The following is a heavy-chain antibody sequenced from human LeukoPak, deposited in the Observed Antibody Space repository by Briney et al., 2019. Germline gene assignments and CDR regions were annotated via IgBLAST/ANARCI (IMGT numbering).Heavy chain of an antibody. V-gene: IGHV4-31*03. CDR2: IYYSGST. CDR3: ARDRSGVRGVITNWFDP. Sequence: SQTLSLTCTVSGGSISSGGYYWSWIRQHPGKGLEWIGYIYYSGSTYYNPSLKSRVTISVDTSKNQFSLKLSSVTAADTAVYYCARDRSGVRGVITNWFDPWGQGTLVTVSS. D-gene: IGHD3-10*01. CDR1: GGSISSGGYY. J-gene: IGHJ5*02.